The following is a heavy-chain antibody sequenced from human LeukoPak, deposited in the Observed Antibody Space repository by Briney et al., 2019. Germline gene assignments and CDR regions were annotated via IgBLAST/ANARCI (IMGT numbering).Heavy chain of an antibody. CDR3: ARDRTLGIGGWYYYGMDV. CDR2: INPSGGST. Sequence: ASVKVSCKASGYTFTGYYMHWVRQAPGQGLEWMGIINPSGGSTSYAQKFQGRVTMTRDTSTSTVYMELSSLRSEDTAVYYCARDRTLGIGGWYYYGMDVWGQGTTVTVSS. D-gene: IGHD7-27*01. V-gene: IGHV1-46*01. CDR1: GYTFTGYY. J-gene: IGHJ6*02.